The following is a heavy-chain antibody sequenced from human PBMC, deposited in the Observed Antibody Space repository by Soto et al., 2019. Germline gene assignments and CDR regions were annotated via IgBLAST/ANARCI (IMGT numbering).Heavy chain of an antibody. CDR3: ARGDDYGDYAEVREVDYYYYMDV. D-gene: IGHD4-17*01. Sequence: GGSLRLSCAASGFTFSSYSMNWVRQAPGKGLEWVSSISSSSSYIYYADSVKGRFTISRDNAKNSLYLQMNSLRAEDTAVYYCARGDDYGDYAEVREVDYYYYMDVWGKGTTVTVSS. J-gene: IGHJ6*03. CDR1: GFTFSSYS. V-gene: IGHV3-21*01. CDR2: ISSSSSYI.